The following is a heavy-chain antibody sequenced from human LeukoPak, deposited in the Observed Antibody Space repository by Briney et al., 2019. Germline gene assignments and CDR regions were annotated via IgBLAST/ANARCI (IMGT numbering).Heavy chain of an antibody. Sequence: GASGKVSCKASGYTFSGYYIHWVRQAPGQGLEWMGWINPNTGGTNFAQNFQGRVTMTTVTSISTAYMELSRLRSDDTAVYYCARVVDILTGHDTALDYWGQGTLVTVSS. CDR2: INPNTGGT. V-gene: IGHV1-2*02. CDR3: ARVVDILTGHDTALDY. J-gene: IGHJ4*02. D-gene: IGHD3-9*01. CDR1: GYTFSGYY.